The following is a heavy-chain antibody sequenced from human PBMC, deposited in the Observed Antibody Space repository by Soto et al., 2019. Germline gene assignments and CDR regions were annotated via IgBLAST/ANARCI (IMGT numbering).Heavy chain of an antibody. CDR1: GFSLTTNGVG. CDR3: AHTTSMVPRALHD. D-gene: IGHD5-18*01. Sequence: QITLRESGPTLVEPTQPLTLTCTFSGFSLTTNGVGVGWVRQPPGEALEWLALIFWNDDKRYSPFLRNRLTITQDTSKNQVDLTMTNMGPVDTATYYCAHTTSMVPRALHDWGQGTLVTVSS. J-gene: IGHJ4*02. CDR2: IFWNDDK. V-gene: IGHV2-5*01.